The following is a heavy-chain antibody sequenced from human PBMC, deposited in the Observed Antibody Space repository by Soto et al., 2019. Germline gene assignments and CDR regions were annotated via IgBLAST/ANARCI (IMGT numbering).Heavy chain of an antibody. V-gene: IGHV3-23*01. CDR1: GFTFSSYA. J-gene: IGHJ6*02. CDR3: AKVSLGATTITDYYYYGLDV. Sequence: GGSLRLSCAASGFTFSSYAMSWVRQAPGKGLEWVSAISGGGGSTYYADSVKGRVTISRDNSKNTLYVQMNSLRAEDTAVYYCAKVSLGATTITDYYYYGLDVWGQGTTVTVSS. D-gene: IGHD1-26*01. CDR2: ISGGGGST.